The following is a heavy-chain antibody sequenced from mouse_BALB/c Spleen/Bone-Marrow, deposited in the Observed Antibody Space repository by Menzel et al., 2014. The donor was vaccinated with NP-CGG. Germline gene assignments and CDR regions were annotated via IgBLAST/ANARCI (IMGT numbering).Heavy chain of an antibody. D-gene: IGHD1-1*01. V-gene: IGHV2-6-7*01. CDR3: ARHYGSNYYAMDY. CDR1: GFSLTGYG. CDR2: IWGDGRT. Sequence: QVQLQQSGPGLVAPSQSLSITCTVSGFSLTGYGVNWVRQPPGKGLEWLGMIWGDGRTDYNPALKSRLSISKDNSKSQVFLKMNSLQTDDTARYYCARHYGSNYYAMDYWGQGTSVTVSS. J-gene: IGHJ4*01.